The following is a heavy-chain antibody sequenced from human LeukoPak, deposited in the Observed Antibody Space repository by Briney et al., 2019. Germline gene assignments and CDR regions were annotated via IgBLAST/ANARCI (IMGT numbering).Heavy chain of an antibody. CDR1: GGSISSGDYY. J-gene: IGHJ4*02. CDR2: IYYSGST. D-gene: IGHD2-2*01. Sequence: SQTLSLTCTVSGGSISSGDYYWSWIRQPPGKGLEWIGYIYYSGSTYYNPSLKSRVTISVDTSKNQFSLNLTSVTAADTAVYYCVRDSPYQLVLPDYWGQGTLVTVSS. CDR3: VRDSPYQLVLPDY. V-gene: IGHV4-30-4*01.